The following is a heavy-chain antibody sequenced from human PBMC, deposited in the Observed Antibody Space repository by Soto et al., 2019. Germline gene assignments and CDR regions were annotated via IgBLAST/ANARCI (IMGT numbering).Heavy chain of an antibody. J-gene: IGHJ6*02. V-gene: IGHV4-59*13. D-gene: IGHD3-3*01. Sequence: QVPLQESGPGLVKPSETLSLTCTVSGDSMSPFYWNWIRQSPGKGLEWIGYIYYSGNTNYNPSLKSRVAMSVDTSKNQFSLKLSSVTAADTAVYYCARGVYDYWSGYYAGSGLDVWGQWTTVTVSS. CDR3: ARGVYDYWSGYYAGSGLDV. CDR2: IYYSGNT. CDR1: GDSMSPFY.